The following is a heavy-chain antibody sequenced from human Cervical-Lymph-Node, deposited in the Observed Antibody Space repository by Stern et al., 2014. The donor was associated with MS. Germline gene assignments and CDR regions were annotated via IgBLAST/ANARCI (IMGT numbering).Heavy chain of an antibody. Sequence: QVQLQESGPGLVKPSGTLSLTCTVSGGAISGHSFNWIRQSPGKGLEWIGYMFHSGSPHYNPSLKSRVSISIDTSKKQFSMNVTSVTAADTAVYYWATLGARNYWGQGIPVTVSS. CDR3: ATLGARNY. V-gene: IGHV4-59*11. J-gene: IGHJ4*02. CDR2: MFHSGSP. CDR1: GGAISGHS. D-gene: IGHD1-26*01.